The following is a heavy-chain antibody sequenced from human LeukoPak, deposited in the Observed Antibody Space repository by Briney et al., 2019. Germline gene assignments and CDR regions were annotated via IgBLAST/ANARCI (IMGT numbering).Heavy chain of an antibody. CDR1: GGSFSGYY. CDR2: INHGGST. D-gene: IGHD3-22*01. J-gene: IGHJ6*02. V-gene: IGHV4-34*01. CDR3: ATTYYYDSSGYRYYYGMDV. Sequence: KPSETLSLTCAVYGGSFSGYYWNWIRQPPGKGLEWIGEINHGGSTNYNPSLKSRVTISVDTSKNQFSLKLSSVTAADTAVYYCATTYYYDSSGYRYYYGMDVWGQGTTVTVSS.